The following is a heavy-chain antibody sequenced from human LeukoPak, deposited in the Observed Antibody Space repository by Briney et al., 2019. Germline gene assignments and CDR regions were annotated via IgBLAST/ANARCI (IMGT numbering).Heavy chain of an antibody. CDR2: SRNKGNSYTT. CDR3: VRNSDYSGIDY. Sequence: PGGSLRLSCAASGFTFSDHYMDWVRQAPGKGLEWVGRSRNKGNSYTTEYAASVKGRFTISRDESKNSLYLQMNSLKTEDTAVYYCVRNSDYSGIDYWGQGTLVTVSS. V-gene: IGHV3-72*01. CDR1: GFTFSDHY. D-gene: IGHD5-12*01. J-gene: IGHJ4*02.